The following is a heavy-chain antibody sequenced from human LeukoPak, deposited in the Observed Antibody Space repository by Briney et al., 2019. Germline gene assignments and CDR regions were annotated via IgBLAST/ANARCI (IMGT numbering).Heavy chain of an antibody. V-gene: IGHV3-30*03. J-gene: IGHJ4*02. CDR2: ISYDGSNK. CDR1: GFTFSSYG. Sequence: GRSLRLSCAASGFTFSSYGMHRVRQAPGKGLEWVAVISYDGSNKYYADSVKGRFTISRDNSKNTLYLQMNSLRAEDTAVYYCYYGSGNDYWGQGTLVTVSS. CDR3: YYGSGNDY. D-gene: IGHD3-10*01.